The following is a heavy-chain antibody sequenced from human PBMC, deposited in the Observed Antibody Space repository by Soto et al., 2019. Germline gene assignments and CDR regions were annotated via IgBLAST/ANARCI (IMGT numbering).Heavy chain of an antibody. Sequence: PSETLSLTCTVSGGSISNYDWSGIRQSPGKGLEWIGYIYDTGNTNSNPSLQSRATISMDTSKNQLSLKLSSVTAADTAVYYCARARITMVREVIKYNMDVWGQGTTVTFSS. J-gene: IGHJ6*02. D-gene: IGHD3-10*01. CDR1: GGSISNYD. V-gene: IGHV4-59*01. CDR2: IYDTGNT. CDR3: ARARITMVREVIKYNMDV.